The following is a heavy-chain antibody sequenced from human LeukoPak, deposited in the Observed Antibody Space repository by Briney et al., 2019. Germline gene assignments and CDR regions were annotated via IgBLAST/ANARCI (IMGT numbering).Heavy chain of an antibody. D-gene: IGHD2-2*01. J-gene: IGHJ4*02. CDR2: MNPNSGNT. CDR3: ARGPDYCSSTSCYAGGY. CDR1: GYTFANYG. Sequence: AASVKVSCKASGYTFANYGINWVRQAPGQGLEWMGWMNPNSGNTGYAQKFQGRVTITRNTSISTAYMELSSLRSEDTAVYYCARGPDYCSSTSCYAGGYWGQGTLVTVSS. V-gene: IGHV1-8*03.